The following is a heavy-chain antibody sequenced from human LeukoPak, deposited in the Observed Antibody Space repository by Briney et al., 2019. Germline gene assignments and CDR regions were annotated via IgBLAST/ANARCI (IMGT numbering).Heavy chain of an antibody. Sequence: LSLTCAVYGGSFSDYHWTWIRQSPGKGLEWVSYISSSSNTIYYADSVKGRFTISRDNAKNSLYLQLNSLRAEDTAVYYCAREATYYYGLDYWGQGTLVTVSS. CDR3: AREATYYYGLDY. V-gene: IGHV3-11*04. CDR2: ISSSSNTI. J-gene: IGHJ4*02. D-gene: IGHD3-10*01. CDR1: GGSFSDYH.